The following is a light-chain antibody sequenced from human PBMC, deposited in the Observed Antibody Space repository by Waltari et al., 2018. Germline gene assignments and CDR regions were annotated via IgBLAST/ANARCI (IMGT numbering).Light chain of an antibody. Sequence: DIQLTQSPSFLSASVGDRVTITCRASPGISSYVAWYQQNPGKAPRLLIHSASTLQSGVPSRFSGSGSGTEFTLTISSLQPEDFASYYCQQLSSQPLTFGGGTKVE. J-gene: IGKJ4*01. V-gene: IGKV1-9*01. CDR1: PGISSY. CDR2: SAS. CDR3: QQLSSQPLT.